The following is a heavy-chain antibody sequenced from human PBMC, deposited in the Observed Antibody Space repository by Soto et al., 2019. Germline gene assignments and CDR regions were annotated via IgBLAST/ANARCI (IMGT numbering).Heavy chain of an antibody. CDR1: GFTFSSYA. CDR2: ISGSGGST. V-gene: IGHV3-23*01. J-gene: IGHJ4*02. Sequence: GGSLRLSCAASGFTFSSYAMSWVRQAPGKGLEWVSAISGSGGSTYYADSVKGRFTISRDNSKNTLYLQMNSLRAEDTAVYYCAKAPSRYYDFWSGSSCYFDYWGQGTLVTVS. D-gene: IGHD3-3*01. CDR3: AKAPSRYYDFWSGSSCYFDY.